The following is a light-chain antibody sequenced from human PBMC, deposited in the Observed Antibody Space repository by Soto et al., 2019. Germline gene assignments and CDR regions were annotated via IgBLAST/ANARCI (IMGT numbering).Light chain of an antibody. CDR3: QSYDSSLSGPV. J-gene: IGLJ1*01. CDR1: RSNIGANYH. Sequence: QSVLTQPPSVSGAPGQRVTISCTGSRSNIGANYHVHWYQQLPGLAPKLVIYGNSIRPSGVPDRFSGSTFGTSASLAITGLQAEDEADYYCQSYDSSLSGPVFGTGTKVTVL. V-gene: IGLV1-40*01. CDR2: GNS.